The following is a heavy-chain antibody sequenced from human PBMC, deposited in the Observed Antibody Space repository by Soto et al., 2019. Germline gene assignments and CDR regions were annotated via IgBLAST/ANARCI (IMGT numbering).Heavy chain of an antibody. CDR3: AHTPAYDISTGYYPFDY. V-gene: IGHV2-5*02. D-gene: IGHD3-9*01. CDR2: IYWDDGK. CDR1: GFSLSTSGVG. J-gene: IGHJ4*02. Sequence: SGPTLVNPTQTLTLTCTFSGFSLSTSGVGVAWIRQPPGKALEWLALIYWDDGKRYSPSLKTRLNITKDTSKNQVVLTLTNVDPVDTATYYCAHTPAYDISTGYYPFDYSGQGSLVTVYS.